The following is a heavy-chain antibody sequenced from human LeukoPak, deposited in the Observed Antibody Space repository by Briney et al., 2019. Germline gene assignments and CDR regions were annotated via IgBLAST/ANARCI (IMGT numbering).Heavy chain of an antibody. V-gene: IGHV4-59*12. CDR2: INYSGNT. CDR3: ARDSVYATNWFDP. Sequence: KPSQTLSLTCTVSGGSISSSYWSWIRHPPGKGLEWIGYINYSGNTNYNPSLKGRVTMSVDMSKNHYSLKLRSVTAADTAVYYCARDSVYATNWFDPWGQGTLVTVSS. J-gene: IGHJ5*02. CDR1: GGSISSSY. D-gene: IGHD2-8*01.